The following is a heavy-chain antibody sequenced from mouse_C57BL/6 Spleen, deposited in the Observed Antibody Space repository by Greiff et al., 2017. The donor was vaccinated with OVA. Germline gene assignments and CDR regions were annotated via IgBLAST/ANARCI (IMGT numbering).Heavy chain of an antibody. J-gene: IGHJ1*03. Sequence: EVKLMESGPELVKPGASVKISCKASGYSFTGYYMNWVKQSPEKSLEWIGEINPSTGGTTYNQKFKAKATLTVDKSSSTAYMQLKSLTSEDSAVYYCAREHGNYDYWYFDVWGTGTTVTVSS. D-gene: IGHD2-1*01. V-gene: IGHV1-42*01. CDR1: GYSFTGYY. CDR2: INPSTGGT. CDR3: AREHGNYDYWYFDV.